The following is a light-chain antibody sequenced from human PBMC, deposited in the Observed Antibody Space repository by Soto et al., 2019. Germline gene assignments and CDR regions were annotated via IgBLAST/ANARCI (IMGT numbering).Light chain of an antibody. J-gene: IGKJ1*01. Sequence: LMTQCPAHMSESPGDRAALSCGASQSISSYLTWYQQKPGKAPKLLIYAASTMQSGVPSRFSGSGSGTDFTLTISSLQPEDFATYYCQQHNSTPPCTFGQGTQLDIK. CDR3: QQHNSTPPCT. CDR1: QSISSY. V-gene: IGKV1-39*01. CDR2: AAS.